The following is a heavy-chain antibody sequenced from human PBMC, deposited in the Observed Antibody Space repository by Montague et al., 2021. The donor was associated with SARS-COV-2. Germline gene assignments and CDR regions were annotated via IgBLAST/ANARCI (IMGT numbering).Heavy chain of an antibody. CDR3: ARDRGTQYGDFPYDY. D-gene: IGHD4-17*01. V-gene: IGHV3-74*01. CDR1: GSTFSSYW. J-gene: IGHJ4*02. CDR2: INSDGSST. Sequence: SLRLSCPASGSTFSSYWMHWVRQAPGKGLVWVSRINSDGSSTSYADSVKGRFTISRDNAKNTLYLQMNSLRAEDTAVHYCARDRGTQYGDFPYDYRGQGTLVTVSS.